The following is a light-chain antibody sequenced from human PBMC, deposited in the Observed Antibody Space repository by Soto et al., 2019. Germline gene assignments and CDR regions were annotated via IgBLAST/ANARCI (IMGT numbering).Light chain of an antibody. V-gene: IGKV3-20*01. CDR1: QSVSSSY. J-gene: IGKJ1*01. CDR2: GAS. Sequence: EIVLTQSPGTLSLSPGERATLSCRASQSVSSSYLAWYQQKPGQAPRLLIYGASSRATGIPDRFSGSGSGTDFTLTISRLEPEDFAVYYCDQYGSSPPTFGQGTKVEVK. CDR3: DQYGSSPPT.